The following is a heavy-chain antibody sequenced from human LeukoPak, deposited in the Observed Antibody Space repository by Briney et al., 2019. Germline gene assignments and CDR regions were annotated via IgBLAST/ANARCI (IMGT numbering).Heavy chain of an antibody. CDR3: ARARLSTGWAYNDY. D-gene: IGHD6-19*01. CDR2: IYYSGST. J-gene: IGHJ4*02. CDR1: GGSISSYY. V-gene: IGHV4-59*01. Sequence: SETLSLTCTVSGGSISSYYWSWIRQPPGKGLEWIGYIYYSGSTNYNPSLKSRVTISVDTSKNQFSLKLSSVTAADTAVYYCARARLSTGWAYNDYWGQGTLVTVSS.